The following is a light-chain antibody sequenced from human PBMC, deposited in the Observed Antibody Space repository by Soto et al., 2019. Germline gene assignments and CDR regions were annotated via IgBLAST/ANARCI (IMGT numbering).Light chain of an antibody. CDR2: DAS. CDR3: QQRSNWPPVFT. CDR1: QSVSNY. V-gene: IGKV3-11*01. Sequence: EIVLTQSPATLSLSPGERATLSCRASQSVSNYLAWYQQKPGQAPRLLIYDASNRATGSPARFSGSGSGTDFTLTISSLEPEDFAVYYCQQRSNWPPVFTFGPGTKVDIK. J-gene: IGKJ3*01.